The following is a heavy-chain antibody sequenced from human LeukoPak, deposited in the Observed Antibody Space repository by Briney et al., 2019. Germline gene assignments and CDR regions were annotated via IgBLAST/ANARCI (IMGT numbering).Heavy chain of an antibody. CDR1: GFTFSYYD. CDR2: IRSSSDTI. V-gene: IGHV3-48*04. Sequence: GGSLRLSWAASGFTFSYYDMNWVRQAPGKGLEWVAYIRSSSDTIYYSDSVKGRFTISRDNAKNSLYLQMNSLRAEDTAVYYCARGLSGVGYWGQGTLVTVSS. J-gene: IGHJ4*02. D-gene: IGHD3-3*01. CDR3: ARGLSGVGY.